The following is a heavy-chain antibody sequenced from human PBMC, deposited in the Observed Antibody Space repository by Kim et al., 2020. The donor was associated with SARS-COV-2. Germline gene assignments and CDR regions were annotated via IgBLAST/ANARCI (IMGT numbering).Heavy chain of an antibody. CDR1: GGSVSSGSYY. V-gene: IGHV4-61*01. Sequence: SETLSLTCTVSGGSVSSGSYYWSWIRQPPGKGLEWIGYIYYSGSTNYNPSLKSRVTISVDTSKNQFSLKLSSVTAADTAVYYCASRYYDILTGYYHFDYWGQGTLVTVSS. J-gene: IGHJ4*02. D-gene: IGHD3-9*01. CDR3: ASRYYDILTGYYHFDY. CDR2: IYYSGST.